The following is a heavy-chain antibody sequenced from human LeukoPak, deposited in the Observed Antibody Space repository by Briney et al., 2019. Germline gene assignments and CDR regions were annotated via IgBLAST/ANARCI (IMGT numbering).Heavy chain of an antibody. CDR3: ARVLGSISH. CDR1: GYTFSTCD. Sequence: GASVKVSCKASGYTFSTCDINWVRQATGQGLEWMGWRNPNSGNTGFAHKFQGRVTMTRDTSINTAYMELSSLRSEDTAVYYCARVLGSISHLGQGTLVTVSS. J-gene: IGHJ4*02. D-gene: IGHD1-1*01. CDR2: RNPNSGNT. V-gene: IGHV1-8*01.